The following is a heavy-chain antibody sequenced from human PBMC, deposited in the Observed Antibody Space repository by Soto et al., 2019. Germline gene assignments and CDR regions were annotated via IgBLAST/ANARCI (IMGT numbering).Heavy chain of an antibody. D-gene: IGHD3-10*01. CDR2: IYYSGST. CDR3: ERYGSGSQYHFHS. CDR1: GGSISSDDYY. Sequence: PSETLSLACTVSGGSISSDDYYWSWIRQHPGKGLEWIGYIYYSGSTYYNPSLKSRVTISLDTTENQFSLKLTSVTAADTAVYYCERYGSGSQYHFHSWGQGTLVTVS. J-gene: IGHJ4*02. V-gene: IGHV4-31*03.